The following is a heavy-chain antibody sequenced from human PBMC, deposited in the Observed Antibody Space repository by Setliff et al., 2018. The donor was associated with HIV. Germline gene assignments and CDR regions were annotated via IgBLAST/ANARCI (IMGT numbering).Heavy chain of an antibody. CDR1: GFTFSNYG. V-gene: IGHV3-30*02. CDR3: TRDLGYDSFDI. D-gene: IGHD3-22*01. J-gene: IGHJ3*02. Sequence: PGGSLRLSCAASGFTFSNYGMHWVRQAPGKGLEWVTFIRYDGANIDYADSVRGRFTISRDNAKNSLYLQMNSLRGEDTALYYCTRDLGYDSFDIWGQGTMVTVSS. CDR2: IRYDGANI.